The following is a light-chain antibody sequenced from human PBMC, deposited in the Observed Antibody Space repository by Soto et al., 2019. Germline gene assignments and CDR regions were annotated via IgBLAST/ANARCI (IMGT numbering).Light chain of an antibody. CDR3: MQALQART. Sequence: DIVMTQSPLSLPVTPGEPASISCRSSQSLLHSDGYNYLDWYLQKPGQSPQLLIYLGSNRASGVPDRFSGSGSGTDFTLKISRVEAEDVGIYYCMQALQARTFGQGTKVHIK. V-gene: IGKV2-28*01. CDR2: LGS. J-gene: IGKJ1*01. CDR1: QSLLHSDGYNY.